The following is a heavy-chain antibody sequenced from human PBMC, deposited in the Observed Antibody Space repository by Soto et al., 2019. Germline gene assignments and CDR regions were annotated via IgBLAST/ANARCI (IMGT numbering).Heavy chain of an antibody. J-gene: IGHJ4*02. CDR1: GGSISSGDYY. Sequence: QVQLQESGPGLVKPSQTLSLTCTVSGGSISSGDYYWSWIRQPPGKGLEWIGYIYYSGSTYYNPSLKSRVTISVDTSKNQFSLKLSSVTAADTAVYYCARDGNYGDPRPYYFDYWGQGTLVTVSS. D-gene: IGHD4-17*01. CDR2: IYYSGST. CDR3: ARDGNYGDPRPYYFDY. V-gene: IGHV4-30-4*01.